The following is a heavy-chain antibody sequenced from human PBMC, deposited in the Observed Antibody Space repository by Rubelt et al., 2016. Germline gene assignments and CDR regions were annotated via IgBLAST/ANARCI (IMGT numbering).Heavy chain of an antibody. CDR1: GFTFSSYA. J-gene: IGHJ4*02. CDR2: ISYDGSNK. Sequence: QVQLVESGGGVVQPGRSLRLSCAASGFTFSSYAMHWVRQAPGKGLEWVAVISYDGSNKYYADSVKGRFTISRDNSKNTLYLQMNSLRAEDTAVYYCARDTRECFDYWGQGTLVTVSS. CDR3: ARDTRECFDY. V-gene: IGHV3-30*04. D-gene: IGHD3-10*01.